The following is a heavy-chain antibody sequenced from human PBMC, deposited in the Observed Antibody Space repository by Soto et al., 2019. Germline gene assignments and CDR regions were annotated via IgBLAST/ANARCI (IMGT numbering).Heavy chain of an antibody. V-gene: IGHV1-18*01. CDR1: GYMFSSYG. Sequence: QVQLLQSGVEVKKPGASVKVSCKASGYMFSSYGLTWVRQAPGQGLEWLGWIRGYNDDTNYAQKDQGRGTMATDTSPNNASMELRSLRSGDTAVYYCARVDPGQEIVVLTIDYWGQGTLVTVSS. CDR3: ARVDPGQEIVVLTIDY. J-gene: IGHJ4*01. D-gene: IGHD3-22*01. CDR2: IRGYNDDT.